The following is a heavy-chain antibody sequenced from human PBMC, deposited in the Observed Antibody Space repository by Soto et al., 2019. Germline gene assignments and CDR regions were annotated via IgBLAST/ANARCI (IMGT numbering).Heavy chain of an antibody. CDR1: GYTFTSYG. CDR3: ARVAGLSGWSKPCDY. V-gene: IGHV1-18*01. D-gene: IGHD6-19*01. J-gene: IGHJ4*02. CDR2: ISAYNGNT. Sequence: ASVKVSCKASGYTFTSYGISWVRQAPGQGLEWMGWISAYNGNTNYAQKLQGRVTMTTDTSTSTAYMELRSLRSDDTAVYYCARVAGLSGWSKPCDYWGQGTLVTVSS.